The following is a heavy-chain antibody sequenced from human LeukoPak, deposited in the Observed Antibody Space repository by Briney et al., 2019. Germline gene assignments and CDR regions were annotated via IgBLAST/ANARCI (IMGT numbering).Heavy chain of an antibody. V-gene: IGHV4-4*07. CDR1: GGAIISYY. J-gene: IGHJ6*03. D-gene: IGHD3-22*01. CDR3: ARLKFYDSTGYSPGYYMDV. Sequence: SETLSLTCIVSGGAIISYYWSWSRQPAGKGPEWIGRIYPTGNTDYNPSLKTRVTMSTDLSKKQFSLRLRSVTAADTAVYYCARLKFYDSTGYSPGYYMDVWGKGTAVTVSS. CDR2: IYPTGNT.